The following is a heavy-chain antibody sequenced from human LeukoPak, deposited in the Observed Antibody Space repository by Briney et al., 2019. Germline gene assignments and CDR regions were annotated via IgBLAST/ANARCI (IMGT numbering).Heavy chain of an antibody. CDR3: ARSSIFGVVRFDP. D-gene: IGHD3-3*02. V-gene: IGHV4-59*08. CDR1: GGSASNYY. J-gene: IGHJ5*02. CDR2: IYYSGST. Sequence: SEILSLTCTVAGGSASNYYWSWIRQPPGKGLERIGNIYYSGSTNYNPSLKSRVTISVDTSKNTSSLKLSSVTAADTAVYYCARSSIFGVVRFDPWGQGTLVTVSS.